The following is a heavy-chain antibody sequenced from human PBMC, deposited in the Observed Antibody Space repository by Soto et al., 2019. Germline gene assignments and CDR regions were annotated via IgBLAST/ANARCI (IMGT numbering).Heavy chain of an antibody. V-gene: IGHV1-69*12. J-gene: IGHJ5*02. CDR3: TRVAEANLITGIGRWFDP. Sequence: QVQLVQSGAEVKKPGSSVKVSCKASGGTFSSYAISWVRQAPGQGLEWMGGIIPIFGTANYAQKFQGRVTITADDSTSTAYMELSSLRSEDTAVYYCTRVAEANLITGIGRWFDPWGQGTLVTVSS. CDR1: GGTFSSYA. CDR2: IIPIFGTA. D-gene: IGHD1-20*01.